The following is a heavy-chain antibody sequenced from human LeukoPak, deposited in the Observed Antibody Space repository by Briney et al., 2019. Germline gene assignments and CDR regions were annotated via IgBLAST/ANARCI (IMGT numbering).Heavy chain of an antibody. CDR3: ARDPLPPTSAFDY. CDR2: INSDGSST. D-gene: IGHD6-6*01. J-gene: IGHJ4*02. V-gene: IGHV3-74*01. CDR1: GFGFSNFW. Sequence: GGSLRLSCAASGFGFSNFWMSWVRQAPGKGLVWVSRINSDGSSTSYADSVKGRFTISRDNAKNTLYLQMNSLRAEDTAVYYCARDPLPPTSAFDYWGQGTLVTVSS.